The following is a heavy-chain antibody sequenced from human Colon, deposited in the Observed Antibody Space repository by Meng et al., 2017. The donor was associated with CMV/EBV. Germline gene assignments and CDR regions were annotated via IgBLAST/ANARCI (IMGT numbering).Heavy chain of an antibody. Sequence: SLKISCAASGFTFDDYAMHWVRQAPGKGLEWVSGISWNSGSIGYADSVKGRFTISRDNAKNSLYLQMNSLRAEDMAVYYCARDPAGFDYWGQGTLVTVSS. CDR2: ISWNSGSI. CDR3: ARDPAGFDY. V-gene: IGHV3-9*03. CDR1: GFTFDDYA. J-gene: IGHJ4*02.